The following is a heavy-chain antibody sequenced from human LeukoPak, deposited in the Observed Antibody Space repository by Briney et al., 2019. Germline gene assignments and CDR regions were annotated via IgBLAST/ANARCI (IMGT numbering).Heavy chain of an antibody. Sequence: GGSLRLSCAASGFTFSSYWMSWVRQAPGKGLEWVSTISGSGGSPYYADSVKGRFTISRDNSNNTLYLQMNSLRAEDTAVYYCGKNFLSSTGYLNYWGQGTLVTVSS. D-gene: IGHD2-2*01. V-gene: IGHV3-23*01. CDR2: ISGSGGSP. CDR1: GFTFSSYW. J-gene: IGHJ4*02. CDR3: GKNFLSSTGYLNY.